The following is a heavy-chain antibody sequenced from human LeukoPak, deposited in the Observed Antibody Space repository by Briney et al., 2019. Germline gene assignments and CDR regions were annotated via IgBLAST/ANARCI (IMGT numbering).Heavy chain of an antibody. Sequence: GGSLRLSCGASGFTFSSYEMNWVRQAPGKGLEWVSYISSSGSTIYYADSVKGRFTISRDNAKNSLYLQMNSLRAEDTAVYYCARLDYASSGYYYGFDPWGQGTLVTVSS. J-gene: IGHJ5*02. CDR2: ISSSGSTI. V-gene: IGHV3-48*03. CDR3: ARLDYASSGYYYGFDP. D-gene: IGHD3-22*01. CDR1: GFTFSSYE.